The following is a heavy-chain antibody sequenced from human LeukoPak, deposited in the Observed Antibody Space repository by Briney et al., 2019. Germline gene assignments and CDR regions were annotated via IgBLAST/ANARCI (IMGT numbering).Heavy chain of an antibody. J-gene: IGHJ4*02. CDR2: ISGSGGST. V-gene: IGHV3-23*01. Sequence: GGSLRLSCAASGFTFSSCAMSWVRQAPGKGLEWVSAISGSGGSTYYADSVKGRFTISRDNSKNTLYLQMNSLRAEDTAVYYCAKDLSYDILTGLSEGYFDYWGQGTLVTVSS. CDR3: AKDLSYDILTGLSEGYFDY. CDR1: GFTFSSCA. D-gene: IGHD3-9*01.